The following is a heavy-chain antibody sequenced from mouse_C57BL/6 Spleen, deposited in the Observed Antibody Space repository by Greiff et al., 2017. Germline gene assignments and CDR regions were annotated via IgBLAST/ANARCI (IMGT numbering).Heavy chain of an antibody. CDR2: IRSKSNNYAT. CDR1: GFSFNTYA. J-gene: IGHJ3*01. V-gene: IGHV10-1*01. Sequence: EVQLMESGGGLVQPKGSLKLSCAASGFSFNTYAMNWVRQAPGKGLEWVARIRSKSNNYATYYADSVKDRFTISRDDSESMLYLQMNNLKTEDTAMYYCVSERGYDYDEWFAYWGQGTLVTVSA. D-gene: IGHD2-4*01. CDR3: VSERGYDYDEWFAY.